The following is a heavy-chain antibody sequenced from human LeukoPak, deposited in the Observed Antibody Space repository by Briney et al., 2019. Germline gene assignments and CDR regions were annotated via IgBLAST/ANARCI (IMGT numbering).Heavy chain of an antibody. D-gene: IGHD3-10*01. CDR1: GFTFSNYE. Sequence: GGSLRLSCAASGFTFSNYEMNWVRQAPGKGLEWVSSISSSSSYIYYADSVKGRFTISRDNAKNSLYLQMNSLRAEDTAVYYCARYGGGHWAFDIWGQGTMVTVSS. CDR3: ARYGGGHWAFDI. J-gene: IGHJ3*02. CDR2: ISSSSSYI. V-gene: IGHV3-21*01.